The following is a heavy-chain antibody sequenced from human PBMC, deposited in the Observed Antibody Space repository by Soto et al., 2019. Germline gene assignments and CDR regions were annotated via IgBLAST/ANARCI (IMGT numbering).Heavy chain of an antibody. V-gene: IGHV1-69*13. D-gene: IGHD6-19*01. Sequence: GASVKVSCKASGYTFTSYGISWVRQAPGQGLEWMGGIIPIFGTANYAQKFQGRVTITADESTSTAYMELSSLRSEDTAVYYCARKLSYSSGWHYWGQGTLVTVSS. CDR2: IIPIFGTA. CDR1: GYTFTSYG. CDR3: ARKLSYSSGWHY. J-gene: IGHJ4*02.